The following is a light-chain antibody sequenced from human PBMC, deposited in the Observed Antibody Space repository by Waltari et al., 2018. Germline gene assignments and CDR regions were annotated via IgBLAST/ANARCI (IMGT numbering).Light chain of an antibody. J-gene: IGKJ3*01. CDR3: QHYDNFPFT. V-gene: IGKV1-33*01. CDR1: QDISNY. CDR2: DAS. Sequence: DIQMTQSPSSLSASVGDRVTITCQASQDISNYLLLYQQKPGKAPRVLIYDASTLERGVPSRFSGSGSGTDFTFTIAALQPEDFATYFCQHYDNFPFTFGPGTTVDVK.